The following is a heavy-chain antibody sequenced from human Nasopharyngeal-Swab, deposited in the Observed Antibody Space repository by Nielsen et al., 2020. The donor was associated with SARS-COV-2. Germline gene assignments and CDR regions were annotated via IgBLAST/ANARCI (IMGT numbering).Heavy chain of an antibody. V-gene: IGHV3-30*18. D-gene: IGHD6-19*01. CDR2: ISYDGTNNK. Sequence: WIRQPPGKGLEWVAVISYDGTNNKYYGDSVKGRFTISRDNSKNTLYLQMNSLRAEDTAVYYCAKLIAVPGSDYWGQGTLVTVSS. J-gene: IGHJ4*02. CDR3: AKLIAVPGSDY.